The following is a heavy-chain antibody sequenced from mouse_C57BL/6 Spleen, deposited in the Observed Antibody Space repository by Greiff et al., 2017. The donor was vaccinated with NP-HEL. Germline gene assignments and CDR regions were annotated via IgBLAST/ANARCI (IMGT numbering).Heavy chain of an antibody. CDR3: ARFGEYDGGWYFDV. CDR1: GYTFTSYW. J-gene: IGHJ1*03. CDR2: IDPNSGGT. D-gene: IGHD2-14*01. V-gene: IGHV1-72*01. Sequence: QVQLQQPGAELVKPGASVKLSCKASGYTFTSYWMHWVKQRPGRGLEWIGRIDPNSGGTKYNEKFKSKATLTVDKPSSTAYMQLSSLTSEDSAVYYCARFGEYDGGWYFDVWGTGTTVTVSS.